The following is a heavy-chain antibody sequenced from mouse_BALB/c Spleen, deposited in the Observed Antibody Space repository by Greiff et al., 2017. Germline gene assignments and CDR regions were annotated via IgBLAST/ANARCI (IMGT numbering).Heavy chain of an antibody. Sequence: QVQLQQSGPGLVAPSQSLSITCTVSGFSLTSYDISWIRQPPGKGLEWLGVIWTGGGTTYNSAFMSRLSISKDNSKSQVFLKMNSLQTDDTAIYYCVRDRGNGYFDVWGAGTTVTVSA. J-gene: IGHJ1*01. CDR3: VRDRGNGYFDV. V-gene: IGHV2-9-2*01. CDR2: IWTGGGT. CDR1: GFSLTSYD. D-gene: IGHD2-1*01.